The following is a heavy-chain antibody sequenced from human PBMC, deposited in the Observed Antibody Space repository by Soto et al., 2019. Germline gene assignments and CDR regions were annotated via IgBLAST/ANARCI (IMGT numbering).Heavy chain of an antibody. Sequence: ASVKVSCKASGYTFTGYYIHWVRQAPGQGLEWMGWINPDSGGTNYAQKFQGRVTMTRDTSISTAYMELSRLRSDDTAVYYCARGQYSSSWHSTYYFDYWGQGALVTVSS. CDR1: GYTFTGYY. J-gene: IGHJ4*02. CDR2: INPDSGGT. CDR3: ARGQYSSSWHSTYYFDY. V-gene: IGHV1-2*02. D-gene: IGHD6-13*01.